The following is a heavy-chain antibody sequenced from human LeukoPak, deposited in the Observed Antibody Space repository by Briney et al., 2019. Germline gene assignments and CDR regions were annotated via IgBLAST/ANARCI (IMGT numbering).Heavy chain of an antibody. Sequence: SETLSLTCTVSGASISSGYWSWIRQPPGKGLEWVGYIYYSGSTNYNPSLKSRVTISADMSKNQFSLRLSSVTAADTAVYYCARDPVGSNWFDPWGQGTLVTVSS. CDR3: ARDPVGSNWFDP. D-gene: IGHD3-10*01. J-gene: IGHJ5*02. V-gene: IGHV4-59*01. CDR1: GASISSGY. CDR2: IYYSGST.